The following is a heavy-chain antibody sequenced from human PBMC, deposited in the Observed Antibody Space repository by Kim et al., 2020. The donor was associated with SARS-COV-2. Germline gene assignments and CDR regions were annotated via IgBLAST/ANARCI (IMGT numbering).Heavy chain of an antibody. Sequence: GGSLRLSCTTSGFTFFGHAMSWVRQAPGKGLEWVSCIDGSDGTTYYVDSVKGRFSISRDDSRNTLYLQMSALRADDTAAYYCLKGGWGWIWDYWGQGTLV. D-gene: IGHD2-21*01. J-gene: IGHJ4*02. CDR1: GFTFFGHA. CDR2: IDGSDGTT. CDR3: LKGGWGWIWDY. V-gene: IGHV3-23*01.